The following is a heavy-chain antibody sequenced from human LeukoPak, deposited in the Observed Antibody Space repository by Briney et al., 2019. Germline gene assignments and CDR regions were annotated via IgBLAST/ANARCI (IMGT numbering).Heavy chain of an antibody. D-gene: IGHD3-3*01. CDR1: GYTFTSYG. Sequence: RASVKVSCTASGYTFTSYGISWVRQAPGQGLEWMGWISAYNGNTNYAQKLQGRVTMTTDTSTSTAYMELRSLRSDDTAVYYCARDSYDFWSGYPNLYYYYGMDVWGQGTTVTVSS. CDR3: ARDSYDFWSGYPNLYYYYGMDV. J-gene: IGHJ6*02. CDR2: ISAYNGNT. V-gene: IGHV1-18*01.